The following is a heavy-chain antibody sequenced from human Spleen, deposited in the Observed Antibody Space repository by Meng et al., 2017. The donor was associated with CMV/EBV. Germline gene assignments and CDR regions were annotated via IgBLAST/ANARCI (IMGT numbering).Heavy chain of an antibody. J-gene: IGHJ5*02. CDR1: GGSFSGYY. CDR2: IYYSGST. V-gene: IGHV4-34*01. Sequence: GSLRLSCAVYGGSFSGYYWSWIRQPPGKGLEWIGSIYYSGSTYYNPSLKSRVTISVDTSKNQFSLKLSSVTAADTAVYYCARMGNYYDSSGYYWDWFDPWGQGTLVTVSS. D-gene: IGHD3-22*01. CDR3: ARMGNYYDSSGYYWDWFDP.